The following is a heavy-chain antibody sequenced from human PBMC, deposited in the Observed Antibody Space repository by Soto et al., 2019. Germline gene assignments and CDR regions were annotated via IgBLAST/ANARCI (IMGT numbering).Heavy chain of an antibody. CDR1: GGTFSSYT. D-gene: IGHD5-12*01. J-gene: IGHJ6*02. CDR2: IIPILGIA. V-gene: IGHV1-69*02. CDR3: ATRGRDGYSYYYYGMDV. Sequence: SVKVSCKASGGTFSSYTISWVRQAPGQGLEWMGRIIPILGIANYAQKFQGRVTITADKSTSTAYMELSSLRSEDTAVYYCATRGRDGYSYYYYGMDVWGQGTTVTVS.